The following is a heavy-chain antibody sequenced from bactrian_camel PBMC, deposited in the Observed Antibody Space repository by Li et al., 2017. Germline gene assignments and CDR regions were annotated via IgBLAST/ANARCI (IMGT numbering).Heavy chain of an antibody. Sequence: HVQLVESGGGSVQPGGSLTLSCVASGYTYNSYCMGWFRQVPGKAREGVAGIGTNGNSVLGDAVKGRFTISRDNAKTTLFLQMNDLKPEDSAMYYCAAGRDSAGGVWCRNSDFPYMGQGTQVTVS. J-gene: IGHJ4*01. D-gene: IGHD7*01. CDR1: GYTYNSYC. V-gene: IGHV3S9*01. CDR2: IGTNGNS.